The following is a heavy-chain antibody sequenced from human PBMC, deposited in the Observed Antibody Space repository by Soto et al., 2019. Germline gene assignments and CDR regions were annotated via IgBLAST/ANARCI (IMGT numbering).Heavy chain of an antibody. CDR3: FFSWYVNRRDLHSFPTRRSSDL. Sequence: GESLKSSCKGFGYSFTSYWIGWVRQMPGKGLEWMGIIYPGDSDTRYSPSFQGQVTISADKAISTAYLQWSSLKASDTAMYYCFFSWYVNRRDLHSFPTRRSSDL. J-gene: IGHJ2*01. D-gene: IGHD6-13*01. CDR1: GYSFTSYW. CDR2: IYPGDSDT. V-gene: IGHV5-51*01.